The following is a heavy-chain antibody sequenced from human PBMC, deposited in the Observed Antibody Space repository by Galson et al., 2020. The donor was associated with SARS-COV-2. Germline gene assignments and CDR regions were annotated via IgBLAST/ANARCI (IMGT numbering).Heavy chain of an antibody. CDR2: IWYDGSNK. J-gene: IGHJ3*02. V-gene: IGHV3-33*01. Sequence: QLGESLKISCAASGFTFSSYGMHWVRQAPGKGLEWVAVIWYDGSNKYYADSVKGRFTISRDNSKNTLYLQMNSLRAEDTAVYYCARESRFGELLSAFDIWGQGTMVTVSS. CDR1: GFTFSSYG. D-gene: IGHD3-10*01. CDR3: ARESRFGELLSAFDI.